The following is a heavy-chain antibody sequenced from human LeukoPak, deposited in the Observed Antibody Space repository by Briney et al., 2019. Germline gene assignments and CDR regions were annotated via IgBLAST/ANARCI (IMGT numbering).Heavy chain of an antibody. D-gene: IGHD3-22*01. Sequence: SETLSLTCTVSGGSISSYYWSWIRQPPGKGLEWIGYIYYSGSTNYNPSLKSRVTISVDTSKNQFSLKLSSVTAADTAVYYCATYYDSSGYKWNYWGQGTLVTVSS. CDR1: GGSISSYY. J-gene: IGHJ4*02. CDR3: ATYYDSSGYKWNY. CDR2: IYYSGST. V-gene: IGHV4-59*01.